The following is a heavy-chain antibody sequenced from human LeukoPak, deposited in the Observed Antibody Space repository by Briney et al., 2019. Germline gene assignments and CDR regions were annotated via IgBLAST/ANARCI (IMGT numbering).Heavy chain of an antibody. CDR1: GFNFDHYW. V-gene: IGHV3-7*04. J-gene: IGHJ5*02. CDR2: IKQDGSEK. CDR3: ARDPGSGWWGGFDL. D-gene: IGHD6-19*01. Sequence: PGGSLRLSCAASGFNFDHYWMTWVRQAPGKGLEWVANIKQDGSEKVYLDSMKGRFTLSRDNSRDSLYLQMNSLRPEDTAVYYCARDPGSGWWGGFDLWGQGTLVTVSS.